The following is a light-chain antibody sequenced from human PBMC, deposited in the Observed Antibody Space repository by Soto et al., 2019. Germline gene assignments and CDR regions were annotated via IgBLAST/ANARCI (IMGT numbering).Light chain of an antibody. J-gene: IGLJ1*01. CDR3: XXXXXXXNGYV. Sequence: QSVLTQPPSASGTPGQRVTISCSGGSSNIGTNAVNWYQQLPGTAPKLLIYNNKQRPSGVPDRFSGSKSGTSASLAISGPXXEDEAXXXXXXXXXXXNGYVFXXGTXVTV. CDR2: NNK. V-gene: IGLV1-44*01. CDR1: SSNIGTNA.